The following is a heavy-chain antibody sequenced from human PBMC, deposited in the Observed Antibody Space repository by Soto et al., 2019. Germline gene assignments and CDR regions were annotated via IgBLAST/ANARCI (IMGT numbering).Heavy chain of an antibody. D-gene: IGHD6-19*01. V-gene: IGHV3-7*03. CDR2: IKQDGSEK. Sequence: VQLVESGGGVVQPGRSLRLSCAASGFTFSSYGMHWVRQAPGKGLEWVANIKQDGSEKYYVDSVKGRFTISRDNAKNSLYLQMNSLRAEDTALYYCARDAHSSGWLSALDYWGQGTLVTVSS. CDR3: ARDAHSSGWLSALDY. J-gene: IGHJ4*02. CDR1: GFTFSSYG.